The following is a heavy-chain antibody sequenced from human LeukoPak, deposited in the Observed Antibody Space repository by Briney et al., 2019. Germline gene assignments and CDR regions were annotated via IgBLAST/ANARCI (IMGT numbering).Heavy chain of an antibody. CDR3: AKVTYDYVWGSYES. J-gene: IGHJ4*02. V-gene: IGHV3-23*01. D-gene: IGHD3-16*01. CDR2: LSGSGDST. Sequence: GGSLRLSCVASGFTFRSYVMSWVRQAPGKGLEWVSALSGSGDSTYYAGSVKGRFTISRDNSKNTVYLQMNGLRAEDTAVYYCAKVTYDYVWGSYESWGQGTLVTVSS. CDR1: GFTFRSYV.